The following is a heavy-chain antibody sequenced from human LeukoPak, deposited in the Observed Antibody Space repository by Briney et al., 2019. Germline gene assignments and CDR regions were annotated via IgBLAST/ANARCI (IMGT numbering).Heavy chain of an antibody. V-gene: IGHV4-34*01. CDR1: GGSFSGYY. Sequence: SETLSLTCAVYGGSFSGYYWSWIRQPPGKGLEWIGEINHSGSTNHNPSLKSRVTISVDTSKNQFSLKLSSVTAADTAVYYCARGPFRLQWELLMNYYYYGMDVWGQGTTVTVSS. D-gene: IGHD1-26*01. J-gene: IGHJ6*02. CDR2: INHSGST. CDR3: ARGPFRLQWELLMNYYYYGMDV.